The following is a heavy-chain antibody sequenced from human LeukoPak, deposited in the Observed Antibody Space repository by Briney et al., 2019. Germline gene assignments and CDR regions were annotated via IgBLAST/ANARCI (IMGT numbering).Heavy chain of an antibody. CDR1: GGXFSSYA. Sequence: ASVKVSCKASGGXFSSYAINWVRQAPGQGLEWMGGIIPIFGTPNYAQKFQGRVTITADESTSTAYMELSSLRSEDTAVYYCARILYYYDSSGYYPGAFDIWGQGTMVTVSS. V-gene: IGHV1-69*13. D-gene: IGHD3-22*01. J-gene: IGHJ3*02. CDR3: ARILYYYDSSGYYPGAFDI. CDR2: IIPIFGTP.